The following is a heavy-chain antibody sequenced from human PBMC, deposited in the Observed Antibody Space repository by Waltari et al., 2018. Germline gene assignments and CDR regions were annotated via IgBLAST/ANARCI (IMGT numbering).Heavy chain of an antibody. CDR1: GLTFSSYW. CDR2: INQAGSGK. J-gene: IGHJ3*01. D-gene: IGHD3-16*01. CDR3: AREATGVGFDF. Sequence: RLVESGGALVQPGGSLRLSCAASGLTFSSYWMSWVRQAPGKGLEWVANINQAGSGKYYVDSVKGRFTISRDNARSSVYLEMNSLTVEDTAVCHCAREATGVGFDFWGQGTMVTVSS. V-gene: IGHV3-7*01.